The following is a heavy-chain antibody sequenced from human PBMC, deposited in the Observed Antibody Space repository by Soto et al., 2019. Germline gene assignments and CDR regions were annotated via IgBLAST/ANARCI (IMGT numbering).Heavy chain of an antibody. CDR1: GGSISSSSYY. Sequence: QLQLQESGPGLVKPSETLSLTCTVSGGSISSSSYYWGWIRQPPGKGLEWIGSIYYSGSTYYNPSLKSRVPISVDTSKNQFSRKLSSVTAADTTVYYCARLFPHSGSYLDYWGQGTLVTVSS. CDR3: ARLFPHSGSYLDY. J-gene: IGHJ4*02. CDR2: IYYSGST. D-gene: IGHD1-26*01. V-gene: IGHV4-39*01.